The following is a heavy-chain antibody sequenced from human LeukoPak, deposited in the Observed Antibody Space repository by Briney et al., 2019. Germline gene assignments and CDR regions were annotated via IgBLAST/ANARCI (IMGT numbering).Heavy chain of an antibody. D-gene: IGHD6-6*01. CDR3: ARHFGIAARRGFDY. CDR2: INPTGGST. CDR1: GYTFTSNY. Sequence: ASVKVSCKASGYTFTSNYMHWVRQAPGQGLEWMGVINPTGGSTSYAHKFQGRITLTRDMSTSTDYLELSSLRSDDTAVYYCARHFGIAARRGFDYWGQGTLVTISS. V-gene: IGHV1-46*01. J-gene: IGHJ4*02.